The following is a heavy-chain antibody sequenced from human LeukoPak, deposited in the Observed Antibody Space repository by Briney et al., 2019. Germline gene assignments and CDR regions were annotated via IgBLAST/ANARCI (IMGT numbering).Heavy chain of an antibody. Sequence: PSETLSLTCTVSGGSISSYYWSWIRQPPGKGLEWIGYIYYSGSTNYNPSLKSRVTISVDTSKNQFSLKLSSVTAADTAVYYCARGGVGEYFQHWGQGTLVTVSS. D-gene: IGHD3-10*01. CDR2: IYYSGST. V-gene: IGHV4-59*01. J-gene: IGHJ1*01. CDR1: GGSISSYY. CDR3: ARGGVGEYFQH.